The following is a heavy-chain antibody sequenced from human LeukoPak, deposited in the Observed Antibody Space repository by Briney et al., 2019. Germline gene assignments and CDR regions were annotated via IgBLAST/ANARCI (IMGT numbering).Heavy chain of an antibody. D-gene: IGHD1-7*01. Sequence: SVKVSCKASGGTFSSYAISWVRQAPGQGLEWMGGIIPIFGTANYAQKLQGRVTITADESTSTAYMELSSLRSEDTAVYYCARDTRNYGAFDIWGQGTMVTVSS. CDR2: IIPIFGTA. J-gene: IGHJ3*02. V-gene: IGHV1-69*01. CDR3: ARDTRNYGAFDI. CDR1: GGTFSSYA.